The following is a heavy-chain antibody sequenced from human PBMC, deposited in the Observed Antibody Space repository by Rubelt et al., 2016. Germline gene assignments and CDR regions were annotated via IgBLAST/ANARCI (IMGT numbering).Heavy chain of an antibody. CDR1: GYTFTGYY. D-gene: IGHD3-10*01. J-gene: IGHJ4*02. CDR2: INPNGGGT. Sequence: QVQLVQSGAEVKKPGASVKVSCKASGYTFTGYYMHWVRQAPGQGLEWMGWINPNGGGTTYAQKFQGRVTMTRDTSISTAYMELSSLRSEDTAVYYCAREDEEFFDYWGQGTLVTVSS. CDR3: AREDEEFFDY. V-gene: IGHV1-2*02.